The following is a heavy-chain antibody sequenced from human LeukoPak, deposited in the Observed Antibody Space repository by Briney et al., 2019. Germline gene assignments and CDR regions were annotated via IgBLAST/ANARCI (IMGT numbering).Heavy chain of an antibody. J-gene: IGHJ4*02. Sequence: SETLSLTCTVSGGSISSYYWSWIRQSPGKGLEWIGYIYYSGSTNYNPSLKSRVTISVDTSKNQFSLKLNSVTAADTAVYYCASGTYYYGSGILNWGQGTLVTVSS. V-gene: IGHV4-59*01. CDR3: ASGTYYYGSGILN. CDR2: IYYSGST. D-gene: IGHD3-10*01. CDR1: GGSISSYY.